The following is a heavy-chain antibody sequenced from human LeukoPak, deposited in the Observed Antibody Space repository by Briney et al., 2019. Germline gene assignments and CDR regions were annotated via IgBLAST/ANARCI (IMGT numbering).Heavy chain of an antibody. Sequence: SETLSLTCTVSGGSISNYYWSWIRQPPGKGLEWIGYIYNSGSTNYNPSLKSRVTISVDTSKNQLSLKLSSVTAADTAAYYCARRRYGYYFDYWGQGTLVTVSS. V-gene: IGHV4-59*01. J-gene: IGHJ4*02. CDR3: ARRRYGYYFDY. D-gene: IGHD3-10*01. CDR1: GGSISNYY. CDR2: IYNSGST.